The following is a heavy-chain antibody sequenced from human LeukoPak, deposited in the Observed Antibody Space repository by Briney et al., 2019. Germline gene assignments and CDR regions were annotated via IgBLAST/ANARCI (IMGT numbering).Heavy chain of an antibody. CDR1: GFTFSSYA. D-gene: IGHD6-19*01. J-gene: IGHJ4*02. V-gene: IGHV3-23*01. CDR2: ISGSGGST. Sequence: QAGGSLRLSCAASGFTFSSYAMSWVRQAPGKGLEWVSAISGSGGSTYYADSVKGRFTISRDNSKNTLYLQMNSLRAEDTAVYYCAKAHKVAVAGTKPVFDYWGQGTLVTVSS. CDR3: AKAHKVAVAGTKPVFDY.